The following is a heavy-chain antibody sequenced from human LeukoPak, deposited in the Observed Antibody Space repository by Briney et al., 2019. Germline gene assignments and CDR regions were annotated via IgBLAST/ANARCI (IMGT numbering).Heavy chain of an antibody. D-gene: IGHD6-19*01. J-gene: IGHJ5*02. CDR1: GGSISSSSYY. CDR2: IFHSGST. CDR3: ARNPVAVAPSGFDR. V-gene: IGHV4-39*07. Sequence: SETLSLTCTVSGGSISSSSYYWGWIRQPPGKGLEWIGEIFHSGSTNYNPSLKSRVTISVDTSKKHFSLNLTSVTAADTAVYYCARNPVAVAPSGFDRWGQGTLVTVSS.